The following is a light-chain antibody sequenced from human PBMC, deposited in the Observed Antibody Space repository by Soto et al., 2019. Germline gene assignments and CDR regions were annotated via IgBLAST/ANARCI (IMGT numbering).Light chain of an antibody. CDR1: SSNIGAGYD. CDR3: QSYDSSLSGAV. J-gene: IGLJ2*01. V-gene: IGLV1-40*01. Sequence: QSVLTQPPSVSGAPGQRVTISCTGSSSNIGAGYDVHWYQQLPGTAPKLLIYGNSNRPSGVPDRFSGSKSGTSASLAITGRQAEDEADYYCQSYDSSLSGAVVGGGTQRTVL. CDR2: GNS.